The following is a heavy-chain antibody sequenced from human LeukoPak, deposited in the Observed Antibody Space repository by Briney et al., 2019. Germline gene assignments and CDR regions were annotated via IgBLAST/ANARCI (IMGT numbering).Heavy chain of an antibody. CDR2: IWYDGTNK. CDR1: GFSFTSYG. J-gene: IGHJ4*02. D-gene: IGHD2/OR15-2a*01. Sequence: PGGSLRLSCAASGFSFTSYGMHWVRQAPGKGLEGVAGIWYDGTNKHYADSVKGRYTISRDTSNNMLYLQMNSLRAEDTAVYYCARVSESGNSDYWGQGTLVTVSS. CDR3: ARVSESGNSDY. V-gene: IGHV3-33*08.